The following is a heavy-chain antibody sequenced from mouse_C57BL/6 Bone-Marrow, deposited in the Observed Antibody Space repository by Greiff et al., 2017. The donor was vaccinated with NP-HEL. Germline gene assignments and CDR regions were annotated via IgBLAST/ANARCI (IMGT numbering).Heavy chain of an antibody. Sequence: VHLVESGADLVRPGASVKLSCTASGYTFTDYCMSWVRQRPDQGLEWIASIYPGSGNTYYHEKFKGKATLTAEKSSSTAYMQLSSLTSEDSAVYFYARSSLYDPFAYWGQGTLVTVSA. CDR2: IYPGSGNT. CDR3: ARSSLYDPFAY. V-gene: IGHV1-76*01. D-gene: IGHD2-3*01. J-gene: IGHJ3*01. CDR1: GYTFTDYC.